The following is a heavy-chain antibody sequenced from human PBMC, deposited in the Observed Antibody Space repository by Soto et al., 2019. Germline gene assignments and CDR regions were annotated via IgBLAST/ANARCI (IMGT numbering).Heavy chain of an antibody. J-gene: IGHJ5*02. CDR2: ISPFNGHT. CDR1: GYTFTNFG. V-gene: IGHV1-18*01. CDR3: AREPPRATAGLNYFDP. D-gene: IGHD6-13*01. Sequence: ASVKVSCKASGYTFTNFGISWVRQAPGQGLEWVGWISPFNGHTHYAQKFQGRLTLTTDTATTTGFLELRSLRSDDTAVYYCAREPPRATAGLNYFDPWGQGTLVTVS.